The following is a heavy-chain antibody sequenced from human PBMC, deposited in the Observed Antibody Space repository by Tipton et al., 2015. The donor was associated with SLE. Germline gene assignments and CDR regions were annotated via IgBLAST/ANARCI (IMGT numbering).Heavy chain of an antibody. CDR3: ARPGMGGWDFDL. V-gene: IGHV4-59*01. CDR1: GGSISSYY. J-gene: IGHJ2*01. D-gene: IGHD1-26*01. Sequence: TLSLTYTVSGGSISSYYWSWIRQPPGKGLEWIGYIYYSGSTNYNPSLKSRVTISVDTSKNQFSLKLSSVTAADTAVYYCARPGMGGWDFDLWCRGTLVTVSA. CDR2: IYYSGST.